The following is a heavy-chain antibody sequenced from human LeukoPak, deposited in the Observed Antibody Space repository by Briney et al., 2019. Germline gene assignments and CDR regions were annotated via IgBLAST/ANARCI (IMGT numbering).Heavy chain of an antibody. D-gene: IGHD3-10*01. CDR3: ARGPTYGQAFDY. V-gene: IGHV3-21*06. CDR1: GFTFSSYS. Sequence: GGSLRLSCAASGFTFSSYSMNWVRQAPGKGLEWVSSISSSSSYIYYADSVKGRFTISRDNAKNSVYLQMDSLRAEDTAVYYCARGPTYGQAFDYWGQGTLVSVSS. J-gene: IGHJ4*02. CDR2: ISSSSSYI.